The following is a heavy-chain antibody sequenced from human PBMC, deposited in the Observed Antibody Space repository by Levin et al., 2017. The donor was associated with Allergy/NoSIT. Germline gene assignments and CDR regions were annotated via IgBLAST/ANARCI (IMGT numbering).Heavy chain of an antibody. CDR2: IYHSGST. V-gene: IGHV4-4*02. J-gene: IGHJ4*02. D-gene: IGHD5-12*01. Sequence: PSQTLSLTCAVSGGSISSSNWWTWVRQPPGKGLEWIGEIYHSGSTNYNPSLMSRVSISVDKSKSQFSLNLSSVTAADTAVYYCARDQGVTTITSGAFDYWGQGTLVTVSS. CDR3: ARDQGVTTITSGAFDY. CDR1: GGSISSSNW.